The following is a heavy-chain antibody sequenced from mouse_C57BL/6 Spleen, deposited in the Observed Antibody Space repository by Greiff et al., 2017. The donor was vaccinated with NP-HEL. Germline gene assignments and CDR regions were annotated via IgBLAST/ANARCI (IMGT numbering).Heavy chain of an antibody. J-gene: IGHJ2*01. Sequence: DVMLVEPGGGLVKPGGSLKLSCAASGFTFSSYAMSWVRQTPEKRLEWVATISDGGSYTYYTDKVKGRFTLSIDNAKNNVYLQLSHLKSEDTAVYYCARCSKEGYYFDYWGKGTTLTVSS. CDR2: ISDGGSYT. CDR3: ARCSKEGYYFDY. D-gene: IGHD1-1*01. V-gene: IGHV5-4*03. CDR1: GFTFSSYA.